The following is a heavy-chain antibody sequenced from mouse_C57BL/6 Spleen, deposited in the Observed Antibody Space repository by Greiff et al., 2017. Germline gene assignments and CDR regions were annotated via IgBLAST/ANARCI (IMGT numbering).Heavy chain of an antibody. D-gene: IGHD4-1*01. CDR2: INYDGSST. Sequence: EVQLVESEGGLVQPGSSMKLSCTASGFTFSDYYMAWVRQVPEKGLEWVANINYDGSSTYYLDSLKSRFIISRDNAKNILYLQMSSLKSEDTATYYCARVWEGYAMDYWGQGTSVTVSS. J-gene: IGHJ4*01. CDR1: GFTFSDYY. V-gene: IGHV5-16*01. CDR3: ARVWEGYAMDY.